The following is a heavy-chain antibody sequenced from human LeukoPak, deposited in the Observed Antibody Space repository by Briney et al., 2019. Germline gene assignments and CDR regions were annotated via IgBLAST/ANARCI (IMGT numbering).Heavy chain of an antibody. J-gene: IGHJ3*02. CDR2: ISGSGGGT. V-gene: IGHV3-23*01. CDR1: GFTFGSYA. Sequence: QPGGSLRLSCAASGFTFGSYAMTWARQAPGKGLEWVSAISGSGGGTYYADSMKGRFTISKDNSKNTLYLQVNSLRAEDTAMYYCARNILFAFDIWGQGTMVTVSS. CDR3: ARNILFAFDI.